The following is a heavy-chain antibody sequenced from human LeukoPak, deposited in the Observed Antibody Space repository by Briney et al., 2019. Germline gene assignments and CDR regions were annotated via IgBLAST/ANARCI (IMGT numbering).Heavy chain of an antibody. Sequence: ASVKVSCKASGYTFTSYDIDWVRQATGQGLEWMGWMNPNSGNTGYAQKFQGGVTMTRNTSISTAYMELSSLRSEDTAVYYCASASSGYSWDAFDIWGQGTMVTVSS. J-gene: IGHJ3*02. CDR1: GYTFTSYD. V-gene: IGHV1-8*01. CDR3: ASASSGYSWDAFDI. CDR2: MNPNSGNT. D-gene: IGHD3-22*01.